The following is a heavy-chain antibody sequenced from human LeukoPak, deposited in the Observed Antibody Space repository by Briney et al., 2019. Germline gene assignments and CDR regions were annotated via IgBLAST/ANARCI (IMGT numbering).Heavy chain of an antibody. CDR1: GFTVSSNY. CDR2: IYSDGYT. V-gene: IGHV3-53*01. Sequence: GGSLRLSCAASGFTVSSNYMSWVRQAPGKGLEWVSVIYSDGYTYYADSVKGRLTISRDNSKNTLYLQMNSLRAEGTAVYYCARVLGERGSYYVGYWGQGTLVTVSS. J-gene: IGHJ4*02. CDR3: ARVLGERGSYYVGY. D-gene: IGHD1-26*01.